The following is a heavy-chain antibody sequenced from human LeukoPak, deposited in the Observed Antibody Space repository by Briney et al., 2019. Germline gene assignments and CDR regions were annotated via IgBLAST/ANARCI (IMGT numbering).Heavy chain of an antibody. Sequence: ASVKVSCKVSGYTLTELSMHWVRQAPGKGLEWMGGFDPEDGETIYAQKFQGRVTMTEDTSTDTDYMELSSLRSDDTAVYYCATLRYHDFWSGYVYWGQGTLVTVSS. V-gene: IGHV1-24*01. CDR3: ATLRYHDFWSGYVY. D-gene: IGHD3-3*01. CDR2: FDPEDGET. CDR1: GYTLTELS. J-gene: IGHJ4*02.